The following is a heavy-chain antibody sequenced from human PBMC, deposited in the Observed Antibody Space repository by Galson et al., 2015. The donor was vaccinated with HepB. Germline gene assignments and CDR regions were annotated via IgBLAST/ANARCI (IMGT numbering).Heavy chain of an antibody. J-gene: IGHJ4*02. V-gene: IGHV3-33*08. CDR3: AREVIPMARQNTLDY. CDR2: IWYDGSNK. D-gene: IGHD1-1*01. CDR1: GFTFSSYG. Sequence: SLRLSCAASGFTFSSYGMHWVRQAPGKGLEWVAVIWYDGSNKYYADSVKGRFTISRDNSKNTLYLQMNSLRAEDTAVYYCAREVIPMARQNTLDYWGQGTLVTVSS.